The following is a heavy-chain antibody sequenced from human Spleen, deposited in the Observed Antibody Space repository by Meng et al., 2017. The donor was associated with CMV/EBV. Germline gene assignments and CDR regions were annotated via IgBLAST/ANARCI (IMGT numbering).Heavy chain of an antibody. J-gene: IGHJ6*02. V-gene: IGHV3-23*03. CDR2: IYSGGATT. CDR3: AKEPTRYYGMDV. Sequence: ESLKISCAASGFIFNNYAMSWVRQAPGKGLEWVSVIYSGGATTYYADSVKGRFTISRDISNNTLYLQMNSLRVEDTAVYYCAKEPTRYYGMDVWGQGTTVTVSS. D-gene: IGHD1-26*01. CDR1: GFIFNNYA.